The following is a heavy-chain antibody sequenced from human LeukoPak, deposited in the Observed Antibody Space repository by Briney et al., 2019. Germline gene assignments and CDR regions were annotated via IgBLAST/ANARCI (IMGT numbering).Heavy chain of an antibody. CDR1: GFSFNNYA. CDR3: AKGAYDYIEIAYFDY. CDR2: IIGSSGST. V-gene: IGHV3-23*01. J-gene: IGHJ4*02. D-gene: IGHD3-16*01. Sequence: GGPLRLSCVASGFSFNNYAMNWVRQAPGKGLEWVSLIIGSSGSTFYADSVKGRFTISRDKSKNTLYLQMNSLRAEDTAVYYCAKGAYDYIEIAYFDYWGQGSLVTVSS.